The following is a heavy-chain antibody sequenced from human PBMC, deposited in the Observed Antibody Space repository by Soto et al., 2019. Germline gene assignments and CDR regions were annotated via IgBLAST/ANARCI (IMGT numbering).Heavy chain of an antibody. CDR3: ARETYYDFWSGPILPYYGMDV. CDR1: GYSISSGYY. V-gene: IGHV4-38-2*01. CDR2: IYHSGST. D-gene: IGHD3-3*01. J-gene: IGHJ6*02. Sequence: PSETLSLTCAVSGYSISSGYYWGWIRQPPGKGLEWIGSIYHSGSTYYNPSLKSRVTISVDTSKNQFSLKLRSVTAADTAVYYCARETYYDFWSGPILPYYGMDVWGQGTTVTVSS.